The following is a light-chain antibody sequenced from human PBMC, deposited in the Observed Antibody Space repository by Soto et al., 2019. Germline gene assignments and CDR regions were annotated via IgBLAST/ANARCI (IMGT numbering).Light chain of an antibody. CDR3: QQYNNWPQLT. J-gene: IGKJ4*01. Sequence: EIVMTQSPATLSVSPGERATLSCRASQSVSSNLAWYQQKPGQAPRLLIDTTSTRAPGIPARFSGSGSGTEFTLTISSLQSEDFAVYYCQQYNNWPQLTFGGGTKVEIK. CDR2: TTS. CDR1: QSVSSN. V-gene: IGKV3-15*01.